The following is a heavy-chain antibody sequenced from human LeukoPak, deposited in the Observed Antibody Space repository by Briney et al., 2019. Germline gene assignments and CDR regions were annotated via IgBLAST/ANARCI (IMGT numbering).Heavy chain of an antibody. V-gene: IGHV1-2*02. D-gene: IGHD3-10*01. CDR3: AEGDYHGSEKLFTQ. CDR1: GYTFTDYY. Sequence: ASVKVSCKASGYTFTDYYLYWMRRAPGQGLEWMGWISPNTGTTNYAQNFQGRVSLTRDTSMGAAYMELSTLRFDDTAVYYCAEGDYHGSEKLFTQWGQGTLVTVSS. CDR2: ISPNTGTT. J-gene: IGHJ4*02.